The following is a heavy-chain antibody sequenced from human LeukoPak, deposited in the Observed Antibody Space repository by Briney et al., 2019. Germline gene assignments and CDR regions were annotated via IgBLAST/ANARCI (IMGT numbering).Heavy chain of an antibody. CDR1: GFTFSHAW. J-gene: IGHJ4*02. D-gene: IGHD2-15*01. CDR2: IKSKADGGTI. Sequence: PGGSLRLSCVASGFTFSHAWMTGVRQAPGKGLEWVGLIKSKADGGTIDYSAPVKGRFTISRDDSKNTLYLYMDSLKTEDTAVYYCITDVPGAAYPFDYWGQGTLVTVSS. CDR3: ITDVPGAAYPFDY. V-gene: IGHV3-15*01.